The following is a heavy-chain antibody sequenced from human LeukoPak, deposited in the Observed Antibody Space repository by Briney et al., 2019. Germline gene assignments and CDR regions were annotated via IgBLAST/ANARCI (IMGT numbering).Heavy chain of an antibody. CDR1: GFTFSSYW. Sequence: GGSLRLSCAASGFTFSSYWMSWVRQAPGKGLEWVANIKQDGSEKYYVDSVKGRFTISRDNAKNSLYLQMNSLRAEDTAVYYCAKNSGLYYDSSGYYYRYFDYWGQGTLVTVSS. CDR3: AKNSGLYYDSSGYYYRYFDY. CDR2: IKQDGSEK. V-gene: IGHV3-7*01. D-gene: IGHD3-22*01. J-gene: IGHJ4*02.